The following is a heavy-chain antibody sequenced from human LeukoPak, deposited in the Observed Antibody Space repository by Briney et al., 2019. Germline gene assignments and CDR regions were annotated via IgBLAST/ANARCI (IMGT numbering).Heavy chain of an antibody. CDR1: GFTLSDYY. CDR2: SSSSGSTI. D-gene: IGHD3/OR15-3a*01. V-gene: IGHV3-11*01. Sequence: GGFLRLSCAASGFTLSDYYMSWIRQAPGKGLEWVSYSSSSGSTIYYADSVKGRFAISRDNAKNSLYLQMNSLRAEDTAVYYCARRRDFIDYWGQGTLVTVSS. J-gene: IGHJ4*02. CDR3: ARRRDFIDY.